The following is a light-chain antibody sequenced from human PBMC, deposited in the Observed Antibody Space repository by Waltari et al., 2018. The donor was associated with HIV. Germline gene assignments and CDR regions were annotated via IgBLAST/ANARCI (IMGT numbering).Light chain of an antibody. V-gene: IGLV2-23*02. CDR1: CSDIGTYDL. J-gene: IGLJ3*02. CDR3: CSFSPNGASWV. Sequence: QWPLTEPASVSGSPGQSLTASGTGTCSDIGTYDLLSSYQQEPGKAPKLIIHDVTARPSGVSSRVSGSKSGNTAFLTISGLQVEDESLYFCCSFSPNGASWVFGGGTKVTVL. CDR2: DVT.